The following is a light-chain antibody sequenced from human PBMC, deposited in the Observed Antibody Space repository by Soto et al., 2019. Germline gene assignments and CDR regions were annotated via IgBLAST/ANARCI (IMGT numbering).Light chain of an antibody. V-gene: IGLV7-46*01. CDR3: LLSYSGARLYV. CDR2: DTS. Sequence: QAVVTQEPSLTVSPGGTVTLTCGSSTGTVTSGHYPYWFQQKPGQAPRALIYDTSNKHSWTPARFSGSLLGGKAALTLSGAXXXXXXEYYCLLSYSGARLYVFGTGTK. J-gene: IGLJ1*01. CDR1: TGTVTSGHY.